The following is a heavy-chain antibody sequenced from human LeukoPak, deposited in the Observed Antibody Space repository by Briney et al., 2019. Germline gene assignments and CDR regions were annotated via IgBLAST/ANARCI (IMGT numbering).Heavy chain of an antibody. V-gene: IGHV3-23*01. CDR1: GFTFSSYA. Sequence: PGGSLRLSCAASGFTFSSYAMSWVRQAPGKGLEWVSAISGSGGSTYYADSVKGRFTISRDNSKNTLYLQMNSLRAEDTAVYYCAKGDDYVWGSYLSVWGQGTLVTVSS. J-gene: IGHJ4*02. CDR3: AKGDDYVWGSYLSV. CDR2: ISGSGGST. D-gene: IGHD3-16*02.